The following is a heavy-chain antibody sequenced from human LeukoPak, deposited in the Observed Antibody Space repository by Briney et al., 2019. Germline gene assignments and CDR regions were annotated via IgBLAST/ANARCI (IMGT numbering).Heavy chain of an antibody. J-gene: IGHJ3*02. CDR1: GFTFNTYS. Sequence: PGGSLRLSCAASGFTFNTYSMNWARQAPGKGLEWVSSIDSSSGYMFYADSVKGRFIISRDNAKNSLYLQMNSLRAEDTAVYYCARRSAAKDAFDIWGQGTKVTVSS. V-gene: IGHV3-21*06. D-gene: IGHD6-25*01. CDR3: ARRSAAKDAFDI. CDR2: IDSSSGYM.